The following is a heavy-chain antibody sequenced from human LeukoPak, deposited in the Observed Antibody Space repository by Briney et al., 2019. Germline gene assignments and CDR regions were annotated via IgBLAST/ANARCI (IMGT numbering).Heavy chain of an antibody. CDR2: ISSSSSYI. Sequence: PGGSLRLSCAASGFTFSSYSMNWVRQAPGKGLEWVSSISSSSSYIYYADSVKGRFTISRDNAKNSLYLQMNSLRAEDTAVYYCASYYDFWSGYTYYFDYWGQGTLVTVSS. CDR1: GFTFSSYS. CDR3: ASYYDFWSGYTYYFDY. V-gene: IGHV3-21*01. J-gene: IGHJ4*02. D-gene: IGHD3-3*01.